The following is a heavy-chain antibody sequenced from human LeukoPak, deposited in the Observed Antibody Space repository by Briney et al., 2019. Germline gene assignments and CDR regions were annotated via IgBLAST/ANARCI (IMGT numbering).Heavy chain of an antibody. D-gene: IGHD5-18*01. CDR3: ARIGRSVQLWLHHDAFDI. J-gene: IGHJ3*02. CDR2: INHSGST. CDR1: GGSFSGYY. Sequence: SETLSLTCAVYGGSFSGYYWSWIRQPPGKGLEWIGEINHSGSTNYNPSLKSRVTISVDTSKNQFSLKLSSVTAADTAVYYCARIGRSVQLWLHHDAFDIWGQGTMVTVSS. V-gene: IGHV4-34*01.